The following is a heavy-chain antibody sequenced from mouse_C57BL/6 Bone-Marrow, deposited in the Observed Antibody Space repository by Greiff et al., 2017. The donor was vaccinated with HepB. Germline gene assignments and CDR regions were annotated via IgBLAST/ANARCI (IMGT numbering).Heavy chain of an antibody. CDR2: IHPNSGST. D-gene: IGHD2-2*01. CDR3: ARWGYDGPGYYAMDY. V-gene: IGHV1-64*01. J-gene: IGHJ4*01. CDR1: GYTFTSYW. Sequence: QVQLQQPGAELVKPGASVKLSCKASGYTFTSYWMHWVKQRPGQGLEWIGMIHPNSGSTNYNEKFKSKATLTVDKSSSTAYMKLSSLTSEDSAVYYCARWGYDGPGYYAMDYWGQGTSVTVSS.